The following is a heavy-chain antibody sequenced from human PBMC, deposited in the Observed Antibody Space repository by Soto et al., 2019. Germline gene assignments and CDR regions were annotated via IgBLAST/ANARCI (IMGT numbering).Heavy chain of an antibody. Sequence: QVQLVESGGGAVQPGESLRLSCVASGFDFTYYAMHWVRQAPGKGLESVAVMSSDGSKIHHTDSVKGRFTISRDNSKNTLYLQMNSLRKEDTAVYCLAKDEGVGGTMGLFDYWGQGTLVSVSS. CDR1: GFDFTYYA. CDR3: AKDEGVGGTMGLFDY. CDR2: MSSDGSKI. D-gene: IGHD1-26*01. J-gene: IGHJ4*02. V-gene: IGHV3-30*18.